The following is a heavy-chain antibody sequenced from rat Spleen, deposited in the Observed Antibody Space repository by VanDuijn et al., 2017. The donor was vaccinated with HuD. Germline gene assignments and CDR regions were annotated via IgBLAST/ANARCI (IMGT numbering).Heavy chain of an antibody. D-gene: IGHD1-9*01. J-gene: IGHJ3*01. V-gene: IGHV2-15*01. Sequence: QVQLKESGPGLVQPSQTLSLTCTVSGFSLTTYNVHWVRQPPGKGLEWIGAMWSGGTTDYNSALKSRLRISRDTSKSQVLLKMDSLQTEDTAMYFCARSAYGYNLNWFAFWGQGTLVTVSS. CDR3: ARSAYGYNLNWFAF. CDR2: MWSGGTT. CDR1: GFSLTTYN.